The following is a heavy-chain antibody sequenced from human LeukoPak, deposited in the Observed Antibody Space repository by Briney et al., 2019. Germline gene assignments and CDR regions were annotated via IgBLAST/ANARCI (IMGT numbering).Heavy chain of an antibody. V-gene: IGHV4-34*01. CDR1: GGSFSGYY. CDR3: ARLRDGYNYGSFDY. CDR2: INHSGST. J-gene: IGHJ4*02. D-gene: IGHD5-24*01. Sequence: SETLSLTCAVYGGSFSGYYWSWIRQPPGKGLEWIGEINHSGSTNYNPSLKSRVTISLDTSKNQFSLNVSSVTAADTAIYYCARLRDGYNYGSFDYWGQGALVTVSS.